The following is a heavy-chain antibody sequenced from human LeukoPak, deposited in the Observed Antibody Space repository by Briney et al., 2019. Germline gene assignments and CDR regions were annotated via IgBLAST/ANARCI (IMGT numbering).Heavy chain of an antibody. Sequence: SETLSLTCAVSGGSISSSNWWSWVRQPPGKGLEWIGEIYHSGSTNYNPSLKSRVTISVDKSKNQFSLKLSSVTAADTAVYYCARDFKAGPDNYYGMDVWGQGTTVTVSS. CDR1: GGSISSSNW. J-gene: IGHJ6*02. V-gene: IGHV4-4*02. CDR3: ARDFKAGPDNYYGMDV. CDR2: IYHSGST. D-gene: IGHD6-13*01.